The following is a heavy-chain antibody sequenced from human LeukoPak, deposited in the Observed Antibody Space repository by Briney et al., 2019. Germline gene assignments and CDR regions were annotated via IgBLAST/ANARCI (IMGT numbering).Heavy chain of an antibody. CDR2: IYYSGST. V-gene: IGHV4-30-4*08. Sequence: SETLSLTCTVSGGSISSGDYYWSWIRQPPGKGLEWIGYIYYSGSTYYNPSLKSRVTISVDTSKNQFSLKLSSVTAADTAVYYCARDVRDNDSRSFDYWGQGTLVTVSS. D-gene: IGHD3-22*01. CDR3: ARDVRDNDSRSFDY. J-gene: IGHJ4*02. CDR1: GGSISSGDYY.